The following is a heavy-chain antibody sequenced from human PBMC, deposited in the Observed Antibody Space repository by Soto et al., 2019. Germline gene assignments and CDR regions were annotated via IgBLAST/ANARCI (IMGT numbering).Heavy chain of an antibody. J-gene: IGHJ4*02. Sequence: QLQLQESGPGLVKPSETLSLTCTVSGGSISSSSYYWGWIRQPPGKGLEWIGSIYYSGSTYYNPSLKSRVTISVDTSKNQFSLKLSSVTAADTAVYYCARTPVAGDSSRIGWGQGTLVTVSS. CDR3: ARTPVAGDSSRIG. D-gene: IGHD3-22*01. CDR1: GGSISSSSYY. V-gene: IGHV4-39*01. CDR2: IYYSGST.